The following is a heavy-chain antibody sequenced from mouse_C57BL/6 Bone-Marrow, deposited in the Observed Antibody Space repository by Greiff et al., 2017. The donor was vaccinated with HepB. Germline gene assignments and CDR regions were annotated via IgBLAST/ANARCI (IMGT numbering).Heavy chain of an antibody. Sequence: EVQLVESGGGLVKPGGSLKLSCAASGFTFSDYGMHWVRQAPEKGLEWVAYISSGSSTIYYADTVKGRFTISRDNAKNTLFLQMTSLRSEDTAMYYCARRDYDYDGDFSYAMDYWGQGTSVTVSS. V-gene: IGHV5-17*01. D-gene: IGHD2-4*01. J-gene: IGHJ4*01. CDR2: ISSGSSTI. CDR1: GFTFSDYG. CDR3: ARRDYDYDGDFSYAMDY.